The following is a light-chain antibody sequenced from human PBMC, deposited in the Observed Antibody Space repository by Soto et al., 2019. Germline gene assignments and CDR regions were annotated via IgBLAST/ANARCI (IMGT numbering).Light chain of an antibody. CDR3: AAWDDSLNGRV. CDR1: NSNIGSNT. J-gene: IGLJ1*01. CDR2: YDN. V-gene: IGLV1-44*01. Sequence: QSALTQPPSASGTPGQRVTISCSGSNSNIGSNTVNWYQQLPGTAPKLLIYYDNLRPSGVPDRISGSNSGTSASLAISGLQSDDEADYYCAAWDDSLNGRVFGTGTKVTVL.